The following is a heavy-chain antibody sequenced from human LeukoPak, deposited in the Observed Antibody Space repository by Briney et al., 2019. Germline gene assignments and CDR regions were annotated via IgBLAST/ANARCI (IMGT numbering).Heavy chain of an antibody. CDR2: MNPNSGNT. J-gene: IGHJ3*02. CDR3: ARGVVVVNAFDI. V-gene: IGHV1-8*02. CDR1: GYTFTSYD. Sequence: ASVKVSCKASGYTFTSYDINWVRQATGQGLEWMGWMNPNSGNTGYAQKFQGRVTMTRDTSTSTVYMELSSLRSEDTAVYYCARGVVVVNAFDIWGQGTMVTVSS. D-gene: IGHD2-15*01.